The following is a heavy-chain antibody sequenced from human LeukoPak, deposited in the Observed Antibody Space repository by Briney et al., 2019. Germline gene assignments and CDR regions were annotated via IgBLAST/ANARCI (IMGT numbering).Heavy chain of an antibody. V-gene: IGHV3-7*01. CDR3: VRDARLVNIDAFDV. Sequence: GGSLRLSCVASEFTFSGYWMSWVRQAPGKGLEWAANINQDGSEKYYVDSVTGRFTISRDNAKNSLSLQMNSLRAEDTAVYYCVRDARLVNIDAFDVWGRGTKVTVSS. CDR2: INQDGSEK. D-gene: IGHD3-3*01. J-gene: IGHJ3*01. CDR1: EFTFSGYW.